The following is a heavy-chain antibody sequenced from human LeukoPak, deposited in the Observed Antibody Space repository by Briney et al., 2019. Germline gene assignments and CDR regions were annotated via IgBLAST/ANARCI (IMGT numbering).Heavy chain of an antibody. D-gene: IGHD3-10*01. CDR3: ARDLSSMIRPTNYFDY. V-gene: IGHV4-59*12. J-gene: IGHJ4*02. CDR2: IYYSGST. CDR1: GGSISSYY. Sequence: SETLSLTCTVSGGSISSYYWSWIRQPPGKGLEWIGYIYYSGSTNYNPSLKSRVTISVDTSKNQFSLQLNSVTPEDTAVYYCARDLSSMIRPTNYFDYWGQGTLITVSS.